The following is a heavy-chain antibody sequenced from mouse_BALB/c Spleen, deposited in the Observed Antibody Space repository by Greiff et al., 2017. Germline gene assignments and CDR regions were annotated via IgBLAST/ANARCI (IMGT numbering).Heavy chain of an antibody. CDR3: ASYDYDGFAY. Sequence: VQLQQSGPGLVAPSQSLSITCTVSGFSLTSYGVHWVRQPPGKGLEWLGVIWAGGSTNYNSALMSRLSISKDNSKSQVFLKMNSLQTDDTAMYCCASYDYDGFAYWGQGTLVTVSA. CDR1: GFSLTSYG. CDR2: IWAGGST. D-gene: IGHD2-4*01. V-gene: IGHV2-9*02. J-gene: IGHJ3*01.